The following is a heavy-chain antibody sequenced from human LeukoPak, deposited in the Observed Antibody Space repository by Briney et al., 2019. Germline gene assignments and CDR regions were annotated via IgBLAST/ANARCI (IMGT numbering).Heavy chain of an antibody. J-gene: IGHJ4*02. D-gene: IGHD4-23*01. CDR3: ARGGKATVVTM. Sequence: SETLSLTCAVSGGSINSYYWSWIRQPAGKGLEWIGRMYSSGSTNYNPSLKSRVSMSVDTSKNQFSLKLTSVTAADTAVYYCARGGKATVVTMWGQGILVTVSS. CDR1: GGSINSYY. CDR2: MYSSGST. V-gene: IGHV4-4*07.